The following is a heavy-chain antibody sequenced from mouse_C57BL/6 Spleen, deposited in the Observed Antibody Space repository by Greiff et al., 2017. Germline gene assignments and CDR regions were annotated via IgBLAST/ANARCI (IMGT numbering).Heavy chain of an antibody. Sequence: QVQLQQSGAELMKPGASVKLSCKATGYTFTGYWIEWVKQRPGHGLEWIGEILPGSGSTNYNEKFKGKATFHAYTSSNTASMQLSILTTEDSAIYYCASWGYYYGSSYGVWGTGTTVTVSS. D-gene: IGHD1-1*01. V-gene: IGHV1-9*01. CDR2: ILPGSGST. CDR3: ASWGYYYGSSYGV. CDR1: GYTFTGYW. J-gene: IGHJ1*03.